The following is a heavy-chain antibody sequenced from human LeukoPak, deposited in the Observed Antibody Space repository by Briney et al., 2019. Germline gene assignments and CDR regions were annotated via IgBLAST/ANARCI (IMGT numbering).Heavy chain of an antibody. J-gene: IGHJ4*02. CDR1: GFTFSSYA. CDR2: ISGSGGST. V-gene: IGHV3-23*01. CDR3: ARERYLEIAVAGTIFDY. Sequence: GGSLRLSCAASGFTFSSYAMSWVRQAPGKGLEWVSAISGSGGSTYYADSVKGRFTISRDNSKNTLYLQMNSLRAEDTAVYYCARERYLEIAVAGTIFDYWGQGTQVTVSS. D-gene: IGHD6-19*01.